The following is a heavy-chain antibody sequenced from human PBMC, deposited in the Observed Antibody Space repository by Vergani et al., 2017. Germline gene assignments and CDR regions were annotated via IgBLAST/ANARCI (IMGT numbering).Heavy chain of an antibody. D-gene: IGHD1-26*01. CDR3: ARRTGSDYVFDV. CDR1: GDSVPNYRAA. V-gene: IGHV6-1*01. Sequence: QVQLQQSGPGLVKPSQTLLLTCVVSGDSVPNYRAAWNWIRQSPSRGLEWLGRTYYRSTWYTDYTVSVKSRIIINPDASKNQVSLQLKSLTPEDSAVYYCARRTGSDYVFDVWGQGTFVTVSS. J-gene: IGHJ3*01. CDR2: TYYRSTWYT.